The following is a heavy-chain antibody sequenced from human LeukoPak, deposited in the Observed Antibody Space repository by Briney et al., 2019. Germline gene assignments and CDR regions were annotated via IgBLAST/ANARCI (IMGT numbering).Heavy chain of an antibody. CDR3: ARGEEHGSGTVHFDY. CDR1: GASISSSHW. CDR2: IYHGGST. Sequence: PSETLSLTCAVSGASISSSHWWSWVRQPPRKGLEWIGEIYHGGSTNCNPSLKGRVTISVDRSNNQFSLRLPSVTAADTAVYYCARGEEHGSGTVHFDYWGQGTLVTVSS. J-gene: IGHJ4*02. V-gene: IGHV4-4*02. D-gene: IGHD3-10*01.